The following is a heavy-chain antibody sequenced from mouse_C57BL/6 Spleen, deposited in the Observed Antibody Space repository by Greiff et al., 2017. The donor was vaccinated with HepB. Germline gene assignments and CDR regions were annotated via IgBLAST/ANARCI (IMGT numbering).Heavy chain of an antibody. Sequence: QVQLQQSGAELVRPGTSVKMSCKASGYTFSNYWIGWAKQRPGHGLEWIGDIYPGGGYTNYNEKFKGKATLTADKSSSTAYMQFSSLTSEDSAIYYCARWKDYDWFAYWGQGTLVTVSA. J-gene: IGHJ3*01. D-gene: IGHD2-4*01. CDR1: GYTFSNYW. CDR3: ARWKDYDWFAY. V-gene: IGHV1-63*01. CDR2: IYPGGGYT.